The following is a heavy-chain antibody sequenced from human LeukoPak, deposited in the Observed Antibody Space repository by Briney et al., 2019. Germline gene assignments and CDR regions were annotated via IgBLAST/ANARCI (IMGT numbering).Heavy chain of an antibody. Sequence: GGSLRLSCAASGFTFSNTWMSWVRQALGKGLEWVSYISSSDSTIYYADSVKGRFTISRDNAKNSLYLQMNSLRAEDTAVYYCARDRVVGAEKYFDYWGQGTLVTVSS. CDR1: GFTFSNTW. CDR3: ARDRVVGAEKYFDY. D-gene: IGHD1-26*01. J-gene: IGHJ4*02. V-gene: IGHV3-11*04. CDR2: ISSSDSTI.